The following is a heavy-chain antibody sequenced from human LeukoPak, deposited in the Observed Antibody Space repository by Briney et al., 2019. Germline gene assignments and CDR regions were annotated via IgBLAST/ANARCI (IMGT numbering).Heavy chain of an antibody. CDR1: GSTFSSYA. J-gene: IGHJ4*02. D-gene: IGHD3-10*01. CDR3: AKEALPRITMVRGVHPDFDY. V-gene: IGHV3-23*01. CDR2: ISGSGGST. Sequence: GGSLRLSCAASGSTFSSYAMSWVRQAPGKGLEWVSAISGSGGSTYYADSVKGRFTISRDNSKNTLYLQMNSLRAEDTAVYYCAKEALPRITMVRGVHPDFDYWGQGTLVTVSS.